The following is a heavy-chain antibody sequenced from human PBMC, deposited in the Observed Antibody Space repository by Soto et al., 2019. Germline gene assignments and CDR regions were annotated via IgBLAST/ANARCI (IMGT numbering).Heavy chain of an antibody. D-gene: IGHD1-1*01. CDR1: GFNLRDYG. Sequence: QVQLVESGGGVFQPGGSLRLSCAASGFNLRDYGMHWFRQAPGKGLEWVAVISDDESDKYYGDSVKGRFTISRDTSKNTVYLQMNSLRPEDTAVYWCAKDEARADDPVDSWGRGTLVIVSS. V-gene: IGHV3-30*18. J-gene: IGHJ4*02. CDR2: ISDDESDK. CDR3: AKDEARADDPVDS.